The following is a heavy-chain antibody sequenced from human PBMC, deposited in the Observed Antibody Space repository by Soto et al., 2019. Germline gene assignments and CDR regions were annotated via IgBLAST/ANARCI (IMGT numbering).Heavy chain of an antibody. CDR2: IYWNVDK. D-gene: IGHD3-16*01. V-gene: IGHV2-5*01. CDR3: AHTWGLPFDY. CDR1: GFSLRTTGVG. J-gene: IGHJ4*02. Sequence: QITLKESGPTLVKPTQTLTLTCTYSGFSLRTTGVGVGWIRQPPGKALEWLGIIYWNVDKRYSPSLKSRFTLTSDISKSQVVLTMTNMAPVDTGTYYCAHTWGLPFDYWGQGTLVIVSS.